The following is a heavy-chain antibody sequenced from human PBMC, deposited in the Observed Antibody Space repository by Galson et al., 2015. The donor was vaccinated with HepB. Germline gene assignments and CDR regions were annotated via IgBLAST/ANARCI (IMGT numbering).Heavy chain of an antibody. D-gene: IGHD5-18*01. J-gene: IGHJ6*02. Sequence: SLRLSCAASGFTFSSYAMHWVRQAPGKGLEWVAVISYDGSNKYYADSVKGRFTISRDNSKNTLYLQMNSLRAEDTAVYYCARDAGDTAMGDYYYYGMDVWGQGTTVTVSS. V-gene: IGHV3-30-3*01. CDR1: GFTFSSYA. CDR2: ISYDGSNK. CDR3: ARDAGDTAMGDYYYYGMDV.